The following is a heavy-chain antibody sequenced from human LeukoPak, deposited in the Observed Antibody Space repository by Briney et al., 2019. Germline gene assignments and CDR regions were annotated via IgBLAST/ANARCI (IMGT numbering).Heavy chain of an antibody. V-gene: IGHV3-23*01. J-gene: IGHJ4*02. D-gene: IGHD5-18*01. CDR1: GFTFSSYA. CDR2: ISGSGGST. Sequence: GGSLRLSCAASGFTFSSYAMSWVRQAPGKGLEWVSAISGSGGSTYYADSVKGRFTISRDNSKNTLYLQMNSLRAEDTAVYYCAKSVSFGYSYGYVDYWGQGTLVTVSS. CDR3: AKSVSFGYSYGYVDY.